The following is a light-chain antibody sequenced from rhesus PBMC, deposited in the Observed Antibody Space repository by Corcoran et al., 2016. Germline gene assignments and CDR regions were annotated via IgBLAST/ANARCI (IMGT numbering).Light chain of an antibody. CDR2: YAN. Sequence: DIQMSQSPSSLSASVGDRVTITCRASQDISSSLNWYQQNPGKDPKLLIFYANTLATGVPSRFSGSGSWTDFSLTISNLQPEDFATYYCQQGNSNPRTFGQGTKVEIK. V-gene: IGKV1-32*02. CDR1: QDISSS. CDR3: QQGNSNPRT. J-gene: IGKJ1*01.